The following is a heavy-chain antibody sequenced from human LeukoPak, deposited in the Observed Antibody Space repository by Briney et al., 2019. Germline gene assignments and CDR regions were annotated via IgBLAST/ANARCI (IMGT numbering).Heavy chain of an antibody. D-gene: IGHD1-14*01. V-gene: IGHV4-61*02. CDR1: GGSITSENFY. CDR2: IYTSGTT. J-gene: IGHJ5*02. Sequence: PSETLSLTCTVSGGSITSENFYWSWIRRPAGKGLEWIGRIYTSGTTNYNPSLKSRVTISLDSSKNQFSLKLTSVTAADTAVYYCARDQEGTTWHKGGFDPWGQGTLVTVSS. CDR3: ARDQEGTTWHKGGFDP.